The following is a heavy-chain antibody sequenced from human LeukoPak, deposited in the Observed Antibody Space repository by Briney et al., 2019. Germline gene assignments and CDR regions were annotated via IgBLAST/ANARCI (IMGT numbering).Heavy chain of an antibody. CDR1: RYTFSSYA. CDR2: IIPILGIA. J-gene: IGHJ4*02. D-gene: IGHD2-15*01. Sequence: ASVKVSCKGYRYTFSSYAISWVRQAPGQGLEWMGRIIPILGIANYAQKFQGRVTITADKSTSTAYMELSSLRSEDTAVYYCARTPYCSGGSCYSFYWGQGTLVTVSS. V-gene: IGHV1-69*04. CDR3: ARTPYCSGGSCYSFY.